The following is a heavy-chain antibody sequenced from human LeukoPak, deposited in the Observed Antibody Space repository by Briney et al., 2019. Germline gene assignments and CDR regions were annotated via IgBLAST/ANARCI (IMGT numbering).Heavy chain of an antibody. Sequence: PSETLSLTCAVYGASFSGYYWSWIRQPPGKGLEWIGEINHSGSTNYNPSLKSRVTISVDTSKNQFSLKLSSVTAADTAAYYCARGDSRGLFDYWGQGTLVTVSS. D-gene: IGHD6-13*01. CDR3: ARGDSRGLFDY. V-gene: IGHV4-34*01. J-gene: IGHJ4*02. CDR1: GASFSGYY. CDR2: INHSGST.